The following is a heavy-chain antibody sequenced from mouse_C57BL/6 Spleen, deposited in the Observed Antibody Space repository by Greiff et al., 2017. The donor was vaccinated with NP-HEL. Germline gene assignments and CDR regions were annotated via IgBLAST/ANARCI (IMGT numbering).Heavy chain of an antibody. J-gene: IGHJ3*01. CDR2: INPYNGGT. CDR3: ARGGYGYGYGWFAY. D-gene: IGHD2-2*01. CDR1: GYTFTDYY. Sequence: VQLQQSGPVLVKPGASVKMSCKASGYTFTDYYMNWVKQSHGKSLEWIGVINPYNGGTSYNQKFKGKATLTVDKSSSTAYMELNSLTSEDSAVYYCARGGYGYGYGWFAYWGQGTLVTVSA. V-gene: IGHV1-19*01.